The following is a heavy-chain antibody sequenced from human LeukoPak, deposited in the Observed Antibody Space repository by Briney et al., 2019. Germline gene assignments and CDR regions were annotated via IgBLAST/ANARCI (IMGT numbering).Heavy chain of an antibody. CDR2: IYHTGDT. J-gene: IGHJ5*02. Sequence: PSETLSLTCIVSSGSFSSGSYYWSWIRQHPGKGLEWIGNIYHTGDTFYNPSLQSRFIISVDTSKNQFSLKVSSVTAADTAIYYCARRNDPWSGPRNWFDPWGQGILVTVSS. D-gene: IGHD3-3*01. CDR1: SGSFSSGSYY. V-gene: IGHV4-31*03. CDR3: ARRNDPWSGPRNWFDP.